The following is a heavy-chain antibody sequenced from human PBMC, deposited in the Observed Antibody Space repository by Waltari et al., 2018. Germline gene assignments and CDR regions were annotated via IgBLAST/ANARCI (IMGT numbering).Heavy chain of an antibody. CDR2: IYYSGGT. V-gene: IGHV4-39*07. CDR1: GGSISSSSYY. D-gene: IGHD3-3*01. J-gene: IGHJ5*02. CDR3: ARNRITIFGVVITSSFEDNWFDP. Sequence: QLQLQESGPGLVKPSETLSLTCTVSGGSISSSSYYWGWIRQPPGKGLEWIGSIYYSGGTYYNPSLKSRVTISVDTSKNQFSLKLSSVTAADTAVYYCARNRITIFGVVITSSFEDNWFDPWGQGTLVTVSS.